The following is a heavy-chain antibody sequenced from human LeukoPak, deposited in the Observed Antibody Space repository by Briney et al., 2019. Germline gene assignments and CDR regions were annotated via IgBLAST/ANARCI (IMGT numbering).Heavy chain of an antibody. CDR2: ISGSGGST. V-gene: IGHV3-23*01. J-gene: IGHJ4*02. CDR3: AKDLVWSGSRGSCFDY. D-gene: IGHD3-10*01. Sequence: SGGSLRLSCAASGFTFSSYAMSWVRQAPGKGLEWVSAISGSGGSTYYADSVKGRFTISRDNSKNTLYLQMNSLRAEDTAVYYCAKDLVWSGSRGSCFDYWGQGTLVTVSS. CDR1: GFTFSSYA.